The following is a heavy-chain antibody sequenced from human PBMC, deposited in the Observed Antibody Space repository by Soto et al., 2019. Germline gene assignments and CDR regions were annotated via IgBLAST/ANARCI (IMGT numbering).Heavy chain of an antibody. CDR3: ARAGYSSSLGGY. CDR1: GGTFSSYA. CDR2: IIPIFGTA. D-gene: IGHD6-13*01. Sequence: AAVKVSCKASGGTFSSYAISWVRQAPGQGLEWMGGIIPIFGTANYAQKFQGRVTITADESTSTAYMELSSLRSEDTAVYYCARAGYSSSLGGYWGQGTLVTVSS. V-gene: IGHV1-69*13. J-gene: IGHJ4*02.